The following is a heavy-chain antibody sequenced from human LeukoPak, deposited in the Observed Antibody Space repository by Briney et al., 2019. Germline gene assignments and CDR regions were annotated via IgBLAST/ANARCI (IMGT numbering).Heavy chain of an antibody. CDR3: ARLGASSDFNE. Sequence: SETLSLTCTVSGVSISISSYYWGWIRQPPGKGLEGIGSIYYSGKTDYNASLERRIAMSVDTSKNQFSLKMNSLTAGDTAVYYCARLGASSDFNEWGQGTLVSVSS. CDR1: GVSISISSYY. CDR2: IYYSGKT. V-gene: IGHV4-39*01. D-gene: IGHD3/OR15-3a*01. J-gene: IGHJ4*02.